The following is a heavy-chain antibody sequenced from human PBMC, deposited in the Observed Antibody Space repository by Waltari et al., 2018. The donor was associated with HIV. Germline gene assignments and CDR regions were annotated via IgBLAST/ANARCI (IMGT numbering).Heavy chain of an antibody. CDR3: ARDQGWYSSGWTGP. D-gene: IGHD6-19*01. J-gene: IGHJ5*02. V-gene: IGHV4-38-2*02. Sequence: QVQLQESGPGLVKPSETLSLTCAVSGYSISSGYYWGWIRQPPGKGLEWIGSIYHSGSTYYNPSLKSRVTISVDTSKNQFSLKLSSVTAADTAVYYCARDQGWYSSGWTGPWGQGTLVTVSS. CDR1: GYSISSGYY. CDR2: IYHSGST.